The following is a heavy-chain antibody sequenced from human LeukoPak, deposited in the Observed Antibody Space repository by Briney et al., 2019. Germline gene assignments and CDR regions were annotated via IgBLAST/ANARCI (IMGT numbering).Heavy chain of an antibody. D-gene: IGHD3-9*01. V-gene: IGHV3-23*01. Sequence: GGSLRLSCAASGFTFSSYAMSWVRQAPGKGLEWVSAISGSGGSTYYADSVKGRFTISRDNPKNTLYLQMNSLRAEDTAVYYCAKCYLRYFDWFRSWGQGTLVTVSS. CDR2: ISGSGGST. CDR3: AKCYLRYFDWFRS. J-gene: IGHJ4*02. CDR1: GFTFSSYA.